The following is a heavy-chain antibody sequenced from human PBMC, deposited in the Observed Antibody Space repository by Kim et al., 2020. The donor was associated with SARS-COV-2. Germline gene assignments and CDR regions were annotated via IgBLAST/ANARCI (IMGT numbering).Heavy chain of an antibody. CDR3: AKEYYYGSGNRFDY. CDR2: ISGSGGTT. J-gene: IGHJ4*02. Sequence: GGSLRLSCAASGFTFNSYAMTWVRQAPGKGLEWVSAISGSGGTTYYADSVKGRFTISRDNSKNTLYLQMNSLRAEDTAVYYCAKEYYYGSGNRFDYWGQGTLVTVSS. D-gene: IGHD3-10*01. CDR1: GFTFNSYA. V-gene: IGHV3-23*01.